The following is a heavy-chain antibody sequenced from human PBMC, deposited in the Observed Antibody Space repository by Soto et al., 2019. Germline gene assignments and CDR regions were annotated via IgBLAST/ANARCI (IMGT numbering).Heavy chain of an antibody. D-gene: IGHD2-2*02. J-gene: IGHJ6*02. V-gene: IGHV1-18*04. CDR3: ARVASSSTSCYKISAYYGMDV. Sequence: QVQLVQSGAEVREPGASVKVSCKASGYTFTSYSIGWVRQAPGQGLEWMGWIGPYNGNTNYAQKVQGRVTMTADTSTRTAYIELRSLRSDDTAVYFCARVASSSTSCYKISAYYGMDVWGQGTTVTVSS. CDR1: GYTFTSYS. CDR2: IGPYNGNT.